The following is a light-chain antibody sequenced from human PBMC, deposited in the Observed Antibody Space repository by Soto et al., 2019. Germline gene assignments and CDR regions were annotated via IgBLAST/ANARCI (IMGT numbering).Light chain of an antibody. CDR2: RAS. Sequence: EIVLTQSPGTLSLYPGESATLSRRASQSVTSSYIAWYQQKPGQAPRLLIYRASTRATGIPDRFSGSGSGTDFTLIISRLEPEDFAVYHCQQYGSSPWTFGQGTKVEIK. J-gene: IGKJ1*01. CDR1: QSVTSSY. V-gene: IGKV3-20*01. CDR3: QQYGSSPWT.